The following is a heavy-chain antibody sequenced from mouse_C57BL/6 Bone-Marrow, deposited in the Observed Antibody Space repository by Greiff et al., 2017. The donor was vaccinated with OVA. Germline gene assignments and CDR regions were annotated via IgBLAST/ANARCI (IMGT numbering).Heavy chain of an antibody. CDR1: GFTFSDFY. D-gene: IGHD2-5*01. V-gene: IGHV7-1*01. J-gene: IGHJ1*03. Sequence: EVQVVESGGGLVQSGRSLRLSCATSGFTFSDFYMEWVRQAPGKGLEWIAASRNKANDYTTEYSASVKGRFIVSRDTSQSILYRQMNALRAEDTAVYYCARDDSNWYFEGWGTGTTVTVAS. CDR2: SRNKANDYTT. CDR3: ARDDSNWYFEG.